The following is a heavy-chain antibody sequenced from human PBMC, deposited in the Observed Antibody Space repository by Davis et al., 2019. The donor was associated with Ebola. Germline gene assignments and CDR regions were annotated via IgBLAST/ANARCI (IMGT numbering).Heavy chain of an antibody. Sequence: SVKVSCKASGGTFSNYAIHWVRHAPGQGLEWMGGIIPIFGTANYARNFYDRVTITADESTATVYMELSSLGYEDTAVYYCARDPPEGQFVQMNDYPDMDVWGQGTTVTVSS. CDR1: GGTFSNYA. V-gene: IGHV1-69*13. CDR3: ARDPPEGQFVQMNDYPDMDV. CDR2: IIPIFGTA. J-gene: IGHJ6*02. D-gene: IGHD6-6*01.